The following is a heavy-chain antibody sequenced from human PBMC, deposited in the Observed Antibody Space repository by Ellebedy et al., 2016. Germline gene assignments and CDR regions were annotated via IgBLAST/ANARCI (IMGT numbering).Heavy chain of an antibody. J-gene: IGHJ4*02. CDR3: AVSSGWYGRWRDY. CDR2: IYYSGST. Sequence: SETLSLTXTVSGGSISSSSYYWGWIRQPPGKGLEWIGSIYYSGSTYYNPSLKSRVTISVDTSKNQFSLKLSSVTAADTAVYYCAVSSGWYGRWRDYWGQGTLVTVSS. V-gene: IGHV4-39*07. D-gene: IGHD6-19*01. CDR1: GGSISSSSYY.